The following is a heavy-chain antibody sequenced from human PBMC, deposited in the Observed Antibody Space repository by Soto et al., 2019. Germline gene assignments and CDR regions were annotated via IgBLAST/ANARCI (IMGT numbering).Heavy chain of an antibody. D-gene: IGHD3-10*01. CDR1: GGSISSGDYY. J-gene: IGHJ6*02. Sequence: TLSLTCTVSGGSISSGDYYWSWIRQPPGKGLEWIGYIYYSGSTYYNPSLKSRVTISVDTSKNQFSLKLSSVTAADTAVYYCAREKLTWSIDYYGSGSNYGMDVWGQGTTVTVSS. CDR2: IYYSGST. V-gene: IGHV4-30-4*01. CDR3: AREKLTWSIDYYGSGSNYGMDV.